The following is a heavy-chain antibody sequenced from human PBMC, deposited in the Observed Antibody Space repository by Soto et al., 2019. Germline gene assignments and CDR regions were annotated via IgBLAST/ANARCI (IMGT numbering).Heavy chain of an antibody. J-gene: IGHJ6*03. Sequence: QVQLVQSGAEVKKPGSSVKVSCKASGDTFSNHTISWVRQAPGQGLEWMGRIIPILGVANYAQKFQGRVTINGDQSTSTAHMELSSLRSGDTGVYYCARGGEMGTVTKGYYYYLGVWGTGATVTVSS. V-gene: IGHV1-69*04. CDR1: GDTFSNHT. CDR3: ARGGEMGTVTKGYYYYLGV. D-gene: IGHD4-17*01. CDR2: IIPILGVA.